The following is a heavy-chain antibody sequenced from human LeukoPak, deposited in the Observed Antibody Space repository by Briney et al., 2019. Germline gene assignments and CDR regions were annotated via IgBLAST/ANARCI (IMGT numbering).Heavy chain of an antibody. D-gene: IGHD3-16*01. CDR3: ARDWARRYFDY. Sequence: GGSLRLSCAASGFTFSSYGMHWVRQAPGKGLEWVAVIWYGGSNKYYADSVKGRFTISRDNSKNTLYLQMNSLRAEDTAVYYCARDWARRYFDYWGQGTLVTVSS. V-gene: IGHV3-33*01. J-gene: IGHJ4*02. CDR2: IWYGGSNK. CDR1: GFTFSSYG.